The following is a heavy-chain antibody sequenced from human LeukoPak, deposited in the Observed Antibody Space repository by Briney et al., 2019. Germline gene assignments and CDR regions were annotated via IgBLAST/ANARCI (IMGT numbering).Heavy chain of an antibody. J-gene: IGHJ5*02. V-gene: IGHV4-59*12. D-gene: IGHD6-19*01. Sequence: SETLSLTCTVSGGSIGSYYWSWIRQPPGKGLEWIGYIYYSGSTNYNPSLKSRVTISVDRSKNQFSLKLSSVTAADTAVYYCARGRQWLAGWFDPWGQGTLVTVSS. CDR1: GGSIGSYY. CDR2: IYYSGST. CDR3: ARGRQWLAGWFDP.